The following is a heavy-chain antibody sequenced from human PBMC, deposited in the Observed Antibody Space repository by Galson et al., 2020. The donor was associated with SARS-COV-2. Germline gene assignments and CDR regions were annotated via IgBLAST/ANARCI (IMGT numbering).Heavy chain of an antibody. CDR1: GFSLSTSGMC. CDR3: AGIRRGGLDYYFDY. D-gene: IGHD2-21*01. CDR2: IDWDDDK. J-gene: IGHJ4*01. Sequence: SGPTLVKPTQPLTLTCTFSGFSLSTSGMCVSWIRQPPGKALEWLARIDWDDDKYYSTSLKTRLTISKDTSKNQVVLTMTNMDPVDTATYYCAGIRRGGLDYYFDYGGHGTLVTVSS. V-gene: IGHV2-70*11.